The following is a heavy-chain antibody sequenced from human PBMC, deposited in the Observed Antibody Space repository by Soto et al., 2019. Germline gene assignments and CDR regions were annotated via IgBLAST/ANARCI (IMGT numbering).Heavy chain of an antibody. J-gene: IGHJ5*02. D-gene: IGHD6-13*01. CDR3: ARHLGRIAAESYNWFDP. CDR1: GGSISSYY. Sequence: ASETLSLTCTVSGGSISSYYWSWIRQPPGKGLEWIGYIYYSGSTNYNPSLKSRVTISVDTSKNRFSLKLSSVTAADTAVYYCARHLGRIAAESYNWFDPWGQGTLVTVSS. CDR2: IYYSGST. V-gene: IGHV4-59*08.